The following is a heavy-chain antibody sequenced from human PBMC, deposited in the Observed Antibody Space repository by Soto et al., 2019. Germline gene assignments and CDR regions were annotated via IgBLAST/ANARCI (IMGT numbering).Heavy chain of an antibody. CDR2: IGTVGDT. J-gene: IGHJ6*02. CDR1: GFDLLTYD. CDR3: ARRQELSYGHYGMDV. D-gene: IGHD1-26*01. Sequence: GGSLRLSCVASGFDLLTYDMHWVRQPSGEGLEWVSGIGTVGDTYYLDSVRGRFTISRDNGKGSVYLEMNDLRDGDTAVYFCARRQELSYGHYGMDVCGQGTTVPVSS. V-gene: IGHV3-13*01.